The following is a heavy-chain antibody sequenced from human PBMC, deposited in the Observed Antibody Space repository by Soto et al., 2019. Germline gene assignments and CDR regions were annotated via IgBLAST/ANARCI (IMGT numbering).Heavy chain of an antibody. CDR3: AKGTSGWYSDFDY. Sequence: QVQLVESGGGVVQPGRSLRLSCAASGFTFSSYGMHWVRQAPGEGLEWVAVITYDGSNKYYADSVKGRFAISRDNSKNTLYLQMNSLRAEDTAVYYCAKGTSGWYSDFDYWGQGTLVTVSS. D-gene: IGHD6-19*01. CDR2: ITYDGSNK. V-gene: IGHV3-30*18. CDR1: GFTFSSYG. J-gene: IGHJ4*02.